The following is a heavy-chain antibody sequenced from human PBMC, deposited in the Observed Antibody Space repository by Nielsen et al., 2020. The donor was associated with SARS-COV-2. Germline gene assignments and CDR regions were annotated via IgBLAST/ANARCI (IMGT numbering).Heavy chain of an antibody. Sequence: GSLRLSCTVSGGSISSSSYYWGWIRQPPGKGLEWIGSIYYSGSTYYNPSLKSRVTISVDTSKNQFSLKLSSVTAADTAVYYCARLDYAHFDYWGQGTLVTVSS. CDR1: GGSISSSSYY. D-gene: IGHD3-16*01. CDR2: IYYSGST. J-gene: IGHJ4*02. V-gene: IGHV4-39*07. CDR3: ARLDYAHFDY.